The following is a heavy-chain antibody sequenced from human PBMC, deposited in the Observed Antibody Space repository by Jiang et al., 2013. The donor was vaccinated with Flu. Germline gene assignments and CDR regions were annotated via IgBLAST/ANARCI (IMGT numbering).Heavy chain of an antibody. CDR1: GGSISSYY. V-gene: IGHV4-59*01. CDR2: VYYSGST. Sequence: GSGLVKPSETLSLTCTASGGSISSYYWSWIRQPPGKGLEWIGYVYYSGSTNYNPSLKSRVTISIDTSKNQFSLKLSSVTAADSAVYYCARDSKISAVAGVAYWYFDLWGRGTLVTVSS. J-gene: IGHJ2*01. CDR3: ARDSKISAVAGVAYWYFDL. D-gene: IGHD6-19*01.